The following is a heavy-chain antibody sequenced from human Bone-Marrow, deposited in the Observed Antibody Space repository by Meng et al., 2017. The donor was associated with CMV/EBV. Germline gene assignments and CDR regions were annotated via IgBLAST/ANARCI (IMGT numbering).Heavy chain of an antibody. D-gene: IGHD2-2*01. Sequence: GGSLRLSCAASGFTFRSYGMHWVRQAPGKGLEWVAFIRYDGNNKNYADSVKGRFTISRDNSKNTLYLQMNSLRGEDTAVYYWAKDKDQLLFSPYEYFRHWGQGTLVTVSS. J-gene: IGHJ1*01. CDR3: AKDKDQLLFSPYEYFRH. CDR2: IRYDGNNK. V-gene: IGHV3-30*02. CDR1: GFTFRSYG.